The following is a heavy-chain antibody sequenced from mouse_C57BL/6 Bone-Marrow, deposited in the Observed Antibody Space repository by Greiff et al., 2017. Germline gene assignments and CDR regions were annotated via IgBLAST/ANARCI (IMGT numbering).Heavy chain of an antibody. CDR2: IDPEDVET. CDR1: GFNIKDYY. J-gene: IGHJ2*01. D-gene: IGHD1-1*01. V-gene: IGHV14-2*01. Sequence: VQLQQSGAELVKPGASVKLSCTASGFNIKDYYIHWVKQRTEQGLEWIGRIDPEDVETKYAPKFQDKATITADTTSNTAYLPLSSLTSEDTAVYYCTRSLLYYGTNYCGQGTTLTVTS. CDR3: TRSLLYYGTNY.